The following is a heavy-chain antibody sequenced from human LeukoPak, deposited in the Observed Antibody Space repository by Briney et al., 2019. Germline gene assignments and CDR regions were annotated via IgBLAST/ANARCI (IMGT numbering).Heavy chain of an antibody. V-gene: IGHV3-7*01. Sequence: PGGSLRLSCEASGFTFSAYAMTWVRQAPGKGLEWVANIKQDGSEKYYVDSVKGRFTISRDNAKNSLYLQMNSLRAEDTAVYYCARDLYYYGSGRPLYYWGQGTLVTVSS. J-gene: IGHJ4*02. D-gene: IGHD3-10*01. CDR1: GFTFSAYA. CDR2: IKQDGSEK. CDR3: ARDLYYYGSGRPLYY.